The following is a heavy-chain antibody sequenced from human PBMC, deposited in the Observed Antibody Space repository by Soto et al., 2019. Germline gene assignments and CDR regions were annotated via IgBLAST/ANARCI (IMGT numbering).Heavy chain of an antibody. CDR1: GYTFTGYY. V-gene: IGHV1-2*04. D-gene: IGHD6-6*01. CDR2: INPNSGGT. J-gene: IGHJ6*02. Sequence: GASVKVSCKASGYTFTGYYMHWVRQAPGQGLEWMGWINPNSGGTNYAQKFQGWVTMTRDTSISTAYMELSRLRSDDTAVYYCARAWGSSSFLGPVYGMDVWGQGTTVTVSS. CDR3: ARAWGSSSFLGPVYGMDV.